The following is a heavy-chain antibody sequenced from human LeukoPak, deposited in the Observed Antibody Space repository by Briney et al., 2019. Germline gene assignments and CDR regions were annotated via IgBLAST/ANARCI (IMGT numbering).Heavy chain of an antibody. Sequence: SETLSLTCAVYGGSFSGYYWSWIRQPPGKGLEWIGEINHSGSTNYNPSLKSRVTISVDTSKNQFSLKLSSVTAADTAVYYCAREGVYDSSGYYPEAFDIWGQGTMVTVSS. CDR1: GGSFSGYY. V-gene: IGHV4-34*01. CDR3: AREGVYDSSGYYPEAFDI. J-gene: IGHJ3*02. D-gene: IGHD3-22*01. CDR2: INHSGST.